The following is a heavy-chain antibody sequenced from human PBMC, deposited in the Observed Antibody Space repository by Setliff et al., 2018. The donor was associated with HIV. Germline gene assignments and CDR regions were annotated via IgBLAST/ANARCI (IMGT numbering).Heavy chain of an antibody. CDR2: IYFSGST. Sequence: TSETLSLTCAVSGVSISSSSYFWGWIRRPPGTGLDWIGSIYFSGSTYYNPSLESRVTISMDTSKNQFSLKLTSVTAADTAVYYYARHPWHYNILTGYRYYYMDVWGKGTTVTVSS. CDR3: ARHPWHYNILTGYRYYYMDV. V-gene: IGHV4-39*01. CDR1: GVSISSSSYF. J-gene: IGHJ6*03. D-gene: IGHD3-9*01.